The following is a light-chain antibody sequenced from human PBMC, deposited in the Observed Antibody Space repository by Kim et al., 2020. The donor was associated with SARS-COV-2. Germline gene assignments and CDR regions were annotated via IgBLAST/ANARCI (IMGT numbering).Light chain of an antibody. J-gene: IGKJ1*01. CDR2: AAS. CDR3: QQSYRIPPT. V-gene: IGKV1-39*01. Sequence: DIQMIQSPSSLSASVGDRVTITCRASQSISSYLNWYQQKPGKAPKLLIYAASSLQSGVPSRFSGSGSGTDFTLTISSLQPEDFAAYYCQQSYRIPPTFGQGTKVDIK. CDR1: QSISSY.